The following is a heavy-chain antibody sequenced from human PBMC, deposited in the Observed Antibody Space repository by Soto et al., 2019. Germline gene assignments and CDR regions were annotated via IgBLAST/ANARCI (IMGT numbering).Heavy chain of an antibody. D-gene: IGHD5-12*01. J-gene: IGHJ5*02. Sequence: QVQLQESGPGLVKPSQTLSLTCNVSGGSISSGGNYWSWIRQHPGKGLEWIGYIYYSGTTYYNPSLKSRLTISIDTSRNQFSLKWSSVTAADTAVYYCAREYSGYDKSRFDPWGQGTLVTVSS. CDR1: GGSISSGGNY. CDR3: AREYSGYDKSRFDP. V-gene: IGHV4-31*03. CDR2: IYYSGTT.